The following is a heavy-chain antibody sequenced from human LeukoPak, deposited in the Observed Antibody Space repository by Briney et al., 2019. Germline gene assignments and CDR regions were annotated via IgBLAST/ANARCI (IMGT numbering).Heavy chain of an antibody. V-gene: IGHV4-38-2*01. CDR3: ARLPSPGWFDP. CDR1: GFTFSSYA. Sequence: GSLRLSCAASGFTFSSYAMSWVRQPPGKGLEWIANIYYSGSTYYNPSLKNRVTISISTSKNQFSLKLTSVTAADTAVYYCARLPSPGWFDPWGQGTLVTVSS. J-gene: IGHJ5*02. CDR2: IYYSGST.